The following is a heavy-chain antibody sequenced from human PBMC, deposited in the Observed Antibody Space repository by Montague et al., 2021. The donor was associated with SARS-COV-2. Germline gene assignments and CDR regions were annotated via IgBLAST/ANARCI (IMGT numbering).Heavy chain of an antibody. CDR3: ARARCIGGIFLGVFEY. V-gene: IGHV4-31*03. CDR2: IYYSGTT. Sequence: TLSLTCSVSGGSISSVDYYWSWIRQHPGKGLEWIGYIYYSGTTYYNPSLKSRLTISVDTSHNQFSLRLSSVTAADTAVYYCARARCIGGIFLGVFEYWGQGSLVTVSS. J-gene: IGHJ4*01. D-gene: IGHD2-15*01. CDR1: GGSISSVDYY.